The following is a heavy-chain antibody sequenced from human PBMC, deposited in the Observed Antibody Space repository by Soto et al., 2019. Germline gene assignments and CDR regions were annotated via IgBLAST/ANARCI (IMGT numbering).Heavy chain of an antibody. V-gene: IGHV5-51*01. CDR3: ARTAGPHYYYYYGMDV. J-gene: IGHJ6*04. CDR2: IYPGDSDT. CDR1: GYSFTSYW. D-gene: IGHD5-18*01. Sequence: PGESLKISCKGSGYSFTSYWIGWVRQMPGRGLEWMGIIYPGDSDTRYSPSFQGQVTISADKSISTAYLQWSSLKASDTAMYYCARTAGPHYYYYYGMDVWGEGTKVTVSS.